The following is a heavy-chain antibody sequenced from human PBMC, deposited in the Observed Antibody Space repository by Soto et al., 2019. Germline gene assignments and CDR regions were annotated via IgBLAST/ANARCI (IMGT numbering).Heavy chain of an antibody. CDR3: AKDRNYPRDQFHY. D-gene: IGHD1-7*01. V-gene: IGHV3-23*01. CDR2: ISANGQGI. CDR1: GFTFSTYA. J-gene: IGHJ4*02. Sequence: GVSLRLSCAASGFTFSTYALSWVRQAPGKGLEWVSAISANGQGIYYADSVRGRFTISRDNSKNTIFLHMDSLRAEDTAVYYCAKDRNYPRDQFHYWGQGTLVTVSS.